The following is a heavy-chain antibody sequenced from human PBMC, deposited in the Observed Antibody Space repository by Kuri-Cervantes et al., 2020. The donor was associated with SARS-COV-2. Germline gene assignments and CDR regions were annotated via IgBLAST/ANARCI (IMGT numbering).Heavy chain of an antibody. Sequence: GESLKISCAASGFTFSDYYMSWIRQAPGKGLEWVSYISSSSSYTNYADSVKGRFTISRDNAKNSLYLQMNSLRAEDTAVYYCARGSSGYDLTFDHWGQGTLVTVSS. J-gene: IGHJ4*02. CDR1: GFTFSDYY. CDR2: ISSSSSYT. V-gene: IGHV3-11*06. CDR3: ARGSSGYDLTFDH. D-gene: IGHD5-12*01.